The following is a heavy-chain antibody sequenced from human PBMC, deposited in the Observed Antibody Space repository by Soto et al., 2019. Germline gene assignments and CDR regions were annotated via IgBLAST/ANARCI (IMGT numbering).Heavy chain of an antibody. CDR3: AKVFYPEGANYFDY. CDR2: ISNSFSDGNT. Sequence: GGSLRLSCAAPGFTFSNYAMNWVRQAPGKGLEWVSAISNSFSDGNTHYADSVKGRFTISRDNDKNMVFLEMNSLRAEDTAVYYCAKVFYPEGANYFDYWGQGTLVTVSS. V-gene: IGHV3-23*01. CDR1: GFTFSNYA. D-gene: IGHD1-26*01. J-gene: IGHJ4*02.